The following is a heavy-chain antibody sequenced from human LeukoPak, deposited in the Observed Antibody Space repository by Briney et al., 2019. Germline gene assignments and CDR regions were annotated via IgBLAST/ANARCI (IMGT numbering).Heavy chain of an antibody. Sequence: SETLSLTCTVSGGSISSYYWSWIRQPPGEGLEWIGYIYYSGSTNYNPSLKSRVTISVDTSKNQFSLKLSSVTAADTAVYYCARLGRTLEWLPIYYYYGMDVWGQGTTVTVSS. D-gene: IGHD3-3*01. CDR3: ARLGRTLEWLPIYYYYGMDV. CDR2: IYYSGST. CDR1: GGSISSYY. J-gene: IGHJ6*02. V-gene: IGHV4-59*08.